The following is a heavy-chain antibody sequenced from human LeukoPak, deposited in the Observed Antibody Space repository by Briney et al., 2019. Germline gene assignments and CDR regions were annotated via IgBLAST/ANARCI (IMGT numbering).Heavy chain of an antibody. CDR3: VRGYSFGPYGMDV. J-gene: IGHJ6*02. Sequence: GGSLRLSCAASGFTFSRYSMNWVRQAPGKGLEWVSAISDSGGSTYYADSVKGRFTISRDNSKNTLYLQMSSLRAEDTAVYFCVRGYSFGPYGMDVWGQGTTVTVSS. CDR2: ISDSGGST. V-gene: IGHV3-64D*09. D-gene: IGHD2-15*01. CDR1: GFTFSRYS.